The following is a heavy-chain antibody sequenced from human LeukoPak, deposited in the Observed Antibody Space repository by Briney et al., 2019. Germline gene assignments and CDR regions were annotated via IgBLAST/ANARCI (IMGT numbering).Heavy chain of an antibody. J-gene: IGHJ5*02. CDR1: GYSFTGYY. D-gene: IGHD2-2*01. CDR2: INPNSGGT. V-gene: IGHV1-2*02. Sequence: ASVKVSCKASGYSFTGYYMHWVRQAPGQGLEWMGWINPNSGGTNYAQEFQGRVTMTRDTSISTAYMELSRLRSDDTAVYYCARVLGDIVVVPAAIWFDPWGQGTLVTVSS. CDR3: ARVLGDIVVVPAAIWFDP.